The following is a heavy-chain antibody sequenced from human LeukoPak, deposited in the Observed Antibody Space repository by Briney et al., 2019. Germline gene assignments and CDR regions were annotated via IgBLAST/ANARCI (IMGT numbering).Heavy chain of an antibody. CDR3: ARDPLRFFDWLPRRAPESNWFDP. J-gene: IGHJ5*02. D-gene: IGHD3-9*01. V-gene: IGHV1-69*04. CDR1: GGTFSSYA. CDR2: IITILGIA. Sequence: SVKVSCKASGGTFSSYAISWVRQAPGQGLEWMGRIITILGIANYAQKFQGRVTMTRNTSISTAYMELSSLRSEDTAVYYCARDPLRFFDWLPRRAPESNWFDPWGQGTLVTVSS.